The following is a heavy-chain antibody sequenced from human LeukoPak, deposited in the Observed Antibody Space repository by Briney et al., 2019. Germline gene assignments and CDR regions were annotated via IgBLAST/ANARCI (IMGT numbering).Heavy chain of an antibody. V-gene: IGHV4-4*02. CDR2: IYHSGST. CDR3: ARDRYYYYYGMDV. CDR1: GGSISSSNW. J-gene: IGHJ6*02. Sequence: KPSQTLSLTCAVSGGSISSSNWWSWVRQPPGKGLEWIGEIYHSGSTNYNPSLKSRVTISVDKSKNQFSLKLSSVTAADTAVYYCARDRYYYYYGMDVWGQGTTVTVSS.